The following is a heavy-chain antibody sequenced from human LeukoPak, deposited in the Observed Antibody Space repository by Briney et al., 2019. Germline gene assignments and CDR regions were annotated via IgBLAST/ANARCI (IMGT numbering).Heavy chain of an antibody. Sequence: GGSLRLSCAASGFTHDSNYLSWVRQAPGKGREGVSTIYTGGNTYYAASVKGRFTISRDFSKNTVFLHMNSLRAEDTAMYYCARGDDSGYYDYFDYWGQGALVTVSS. CDR3: ARGDDSGYYDYFDY. CDR2: IYTGGNT. D-gene: IGHD3-22*01. J-gene: IGHJ4*02. V-gene: IGHV3-53*01. CDR1: GFTHDSNY.